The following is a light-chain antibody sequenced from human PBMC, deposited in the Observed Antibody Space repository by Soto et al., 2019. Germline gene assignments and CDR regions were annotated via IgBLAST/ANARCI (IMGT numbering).Light chain of an antibody. J-gene: IGLJ2*01. CDR1: SSDVGGYNY. V-gene: IGLV2-14*03. CDR3: SSYTSSSTLGLI. CDR2: DVR. Sequence: QPASVSGSPGQSITISCTGTSSDVGGYNYVSWYQQHPGKAPKLMIYDVRNRPSGVSNRFSGSKSGNTASLTISGLQAEDEADYYCSSYTSSSTLGLIFGGGTKLTVL.